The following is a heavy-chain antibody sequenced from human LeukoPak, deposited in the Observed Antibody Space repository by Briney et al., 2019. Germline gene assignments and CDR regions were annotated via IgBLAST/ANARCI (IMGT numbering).Heavy chain of an antibody. V-gene: IGHV3-21*01. CDR2: ITTRSSYM. D-gene: IGHD2-15*01. CDR1: GFTFNNYA. J-gene: IGHJ6*02. Sequence: GGSLRLSCAASGFTFNNYAMSWVRQAPGKGLEWVACITTRSSYMYYADSVKGRFTISRDNAKNSLYLQMNSLRAEDTAVYYCAKDRLTYYYYGMDVWAKGPRSPSP. CDR3: AKDRLTYYYYGMDV.